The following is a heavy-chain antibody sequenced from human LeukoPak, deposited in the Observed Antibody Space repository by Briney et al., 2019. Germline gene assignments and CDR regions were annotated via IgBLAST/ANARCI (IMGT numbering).Heavy chain of an antibody. D-gene: IGHD1-26*01. CDR2: ISGSGGST. Sequence: GGSLRLSCAASGFTFSSYAMSWVRQAPGRGPEWVSAISGSGGSTYYADSVKGRFTISRDNSKNTLYLQMNSLRAEDTAVYYCAKMDYSGSYTFHFDYWGQGTLVTVSS. J-gene: IGHJ4*02. V-gene: IGHV3-23*01. CDR1: GFTFSSYA. CDR3: AKMDYSGSYTFHFDY.